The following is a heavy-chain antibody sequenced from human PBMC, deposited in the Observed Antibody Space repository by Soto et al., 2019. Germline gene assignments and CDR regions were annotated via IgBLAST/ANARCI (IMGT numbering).Heavy chain of an antibody. CDR3: VRRGFSSSWGYWYFDL. J-gene: IGHJ2*01. Sequence: QVQLVQSGAEVKKPGASVKVSCKASGYTFTSYDINWVRQATGQGLEWMGWMNPNSGNTGYAQKFQGRVTMTSNTSISTAYMELSSLRAEDTAVYYCVRRGFSSSWGYWYFDLWGRGTLAPVSS. CDR2: MNPNSGNT. D-gene: IGHD6-13*01. CDR1: GYTFTSYD. V-gene: IGHV1-8*01.